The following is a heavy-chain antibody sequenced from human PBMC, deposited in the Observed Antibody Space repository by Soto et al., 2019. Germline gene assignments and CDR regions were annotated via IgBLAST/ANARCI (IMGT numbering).Heavy chain of an antibody. CDR3: ASPGWFDP. Sequence: EVQLVESGGGLVKPGGSLRLSCAASGFTFSSYSMNWVRQAPGKGLEWVSSIGTSSTYIYYADSVKGRFTISRDNAKNSLYLQMNSLRADDTAVYDCASPGWFDPWGQGTLVTVSS. V-gene: IGHV3-21*01. CDR1: GFTFSSYS. J-gene: IGHJ5*02. CDR2: IGTSSTYI.